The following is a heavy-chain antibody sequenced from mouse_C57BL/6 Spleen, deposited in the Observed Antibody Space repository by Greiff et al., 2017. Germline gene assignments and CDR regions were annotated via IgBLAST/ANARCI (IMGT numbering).Heavy chain of an antibody. V-gene: IGHV3-6*01. D-gene: IGHD2-2*01. Sequence: EVKLMESGPGLVKPSQSLSLTCSVTGYSITSGYYWNWIRQFPGNKLEWMGYISYDGSNNYNPSLKNRISITRDTSKNQFFLKLYSETAEDTSAYSSASYPRGYDPSFAYWGQGTLVTVSA. CDR1: GYSITSGYY. J-gene: IGHJ3*01. CDR2: ISYDGSN. CDR3: ASYPRGYDPSFAY.